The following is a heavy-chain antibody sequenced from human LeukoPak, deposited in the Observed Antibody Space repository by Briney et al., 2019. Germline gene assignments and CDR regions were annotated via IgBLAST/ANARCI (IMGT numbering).Heavy chain of an antibody. CDR3: AKTDHYYYFMDV. Sequence: RSETLSLTCTVSGGSVSSYYWSWIRQPPGKGLEWVGYIYTSGSTYYNPSLKSRVTISVDTSKNQLSLRLSSVTAADTALYYCAKTDHYYYFMDVWGKGTTVTVSS. J-gene: IGHJ6*03. CDR1: GGSVSSYY. CDR2: IYTSGST. D-gene: IGHD2-21*02. V-gene: IGHV4-4*09.